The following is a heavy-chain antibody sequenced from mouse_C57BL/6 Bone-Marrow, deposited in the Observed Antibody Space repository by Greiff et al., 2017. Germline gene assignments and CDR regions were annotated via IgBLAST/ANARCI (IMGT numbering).Heavy chain of an antibody. CDR1: GFTFSDYG. Sequence: EVKLVESGGGLVKPGGSLKLSCAASGFTFSDYGMHWVRQAPEKGLEWVAYISSGSSTIYYADTVKGRFTISRDNAKNTLFLQMTSLRSEDTAMYYCESPGTTEVAHYFGDWGQGTTLTVSS. V-gene: IGHV5-17*01. D-gene: IGHD1-1*01. CDR2: ISSGSSTI. J-gene: IGHJ2*01. CDR3: ESPGTTEVAHYFGD.